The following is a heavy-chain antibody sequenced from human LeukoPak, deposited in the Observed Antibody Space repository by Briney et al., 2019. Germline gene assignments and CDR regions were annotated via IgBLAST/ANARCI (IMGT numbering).Heavy chain of an antibody. CDR3: ARVTEHSGYDLKY. V-gene: IGHV3-30*01. CDR1: GFLFSAYD. Sequence: GGSLRLSCAASGFLFSAYDFHWVRQAPGKGLEWVAFISYDGSSKNYAQSVKGRFTISRDNSKNTLYVQMNSLRHEDTAVYYCARVTEHSGYDLKYWGQGALVTVSS. D-gene: IGHD5-12*01. J-gene: IGHJ4*02. CDR2: ISYDGSSK.